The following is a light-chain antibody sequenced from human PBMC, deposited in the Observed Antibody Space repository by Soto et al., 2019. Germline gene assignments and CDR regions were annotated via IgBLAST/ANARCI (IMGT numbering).Light chain of an antibody. J-gene: IGLJ1*01. CDR2: SNN. V-gene: IGLV1-44*01. CDR3: AAWDASLGGFYV. CDR1: MSSIGSNT. Sequence: QSALTQPPSLSGTPGQRVTISCSGSMSSIGSNTVNWYQHLPGSAPKLLIYSNNHRPSGVPDRFSASKAGASASLAISGLQSEDEGDYYCAAWDASLGGFYVFGSGTKVTV.